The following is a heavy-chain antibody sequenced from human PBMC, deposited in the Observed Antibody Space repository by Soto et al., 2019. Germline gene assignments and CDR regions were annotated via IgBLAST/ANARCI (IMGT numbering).Heavy chain of an antibody. CDR2: INHSGTT. CDR3: ARAITMVRGVKGRKTDSHY. V-gene: IGHV4-34*01. J-gene: IGHJ4*02. Sequence: PSESLRLPCSVGGGRSSGYFWSWLRQPPRDGLEWIGEINHSGTTNYNPSLKSRVTISVDTSKNQFSLKLSSVTAADTAVYYCARAITMVRGVKGRKTDSHYWGQGTLVTVS. D-gene: IGHD3-10*01. CDR1: GGRSSGYF.